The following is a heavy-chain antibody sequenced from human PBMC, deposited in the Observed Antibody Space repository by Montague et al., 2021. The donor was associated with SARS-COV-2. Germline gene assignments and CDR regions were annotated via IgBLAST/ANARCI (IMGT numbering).Heavy chain of an antibody. Sequence: SETLSLTCTVSGGSVISDNYFWSWIRQPPGKGLEWIAYIDDSDTTNNNRSFWSRVSMSSDRYKNQFSLKLPSVTPADTAVYYCARAANILSGFYNHPFEYWGQGILVTVSS. CDR1: GGSVISDNYF. CDR2: IDDSDTT. V-gene: IGHV4-61*01. D-gene: IGHD3-9*01. CDR3: ARAANILSGFYNHPFEY. J-gene: IGHJ4*02.